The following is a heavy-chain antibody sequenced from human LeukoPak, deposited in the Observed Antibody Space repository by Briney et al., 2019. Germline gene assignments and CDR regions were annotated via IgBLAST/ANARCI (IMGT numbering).Heavy chain of an antibody. CDR1: GDSISSSSHY. J-gene: IGHJ4*02. D-gene: IGHD3-10*01. V-gene: IGHV4-39*01. Sequence: SETLSLTCNVSGDSISSSSHYWGWIRQPPGKGLEWIGHMYYSGSSSYSPSLKSRVTISVDTSNSQFSLKLTSVTAADTAVYYCARRGGFGFTFDHWGQGTLVAVSS. CDR2: MYYSGSS. CDR3: ARRGGFGFTFDH.